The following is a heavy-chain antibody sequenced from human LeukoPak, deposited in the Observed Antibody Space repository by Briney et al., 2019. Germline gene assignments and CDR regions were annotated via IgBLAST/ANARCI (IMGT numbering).Heavy chain of an antibody. D-gene: IGHD5-18*01. CDR1: GGSFSGYY. CDR3: ARDQRTAGYYGMDV. Sequence: SETLSLTCAVYGGSFSGYYWSWIRQPPGKGLEWIGYIYYSGSTNYNPSLKSRVTISVDTSKNQFSLKLRSVTAADTAVYYCARDQRTAGYYGMDVWGRGTTVTVSS. V-gene: IGHV4-59*01. CDR2: IYYSGST. J-gene: IGHJ6*02.